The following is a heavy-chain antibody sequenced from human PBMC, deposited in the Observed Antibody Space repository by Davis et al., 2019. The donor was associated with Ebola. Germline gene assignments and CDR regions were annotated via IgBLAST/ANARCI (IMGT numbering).Heavy chain of an antibody. V-gene: IGHV3-23*01. D-gene: IGHD3-3*01. Sequence: GESLKISCAASGFVFSNYVMSWVRRAPGKGLEWVSTLGLSADTYYADSVKGRFIISRDNSKNTLHLQMNSLRAEDTAVYYCARSGLSFGVVKYHYGMDVWGKGTTVTVSS. J-gene: IGHJ6*04. CDR2: LGLSADT. CDR1: GFVFSNYV. CDR3: ARSGLSFGVVKYHYGMDV.